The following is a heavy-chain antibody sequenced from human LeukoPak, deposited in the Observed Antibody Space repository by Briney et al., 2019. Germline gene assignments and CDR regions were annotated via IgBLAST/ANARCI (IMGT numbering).Heavy chain of an antibody. CDR1: GFTFSNAW. J-gene: IGHJ4*02. Sequence: GGSLRLSCAASGFTFSNAWMSWVRQAPGKGLEWVGRIKSKAAGGTTDHAAPVKGRFTISRDDSKNTLYLQMNSLKTEDTAVYYCTTHGSPSDFDYWGQGTLVTVSS. CDR3: TTHGSPSDFDY. V-gene: IGHV3-15*01. D-gene: IGHD2-15*01. CDR2: IKSKAAGGTT.